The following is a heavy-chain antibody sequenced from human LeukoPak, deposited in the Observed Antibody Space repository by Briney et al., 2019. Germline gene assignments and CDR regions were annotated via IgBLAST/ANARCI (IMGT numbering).Heavy chain of an antibody. CDR1: GFTVSSNY. J-gene: IGHJ4*02. Sequence: GGSLRLSCAASGFTVSSNYMSWVRQAPGRGLEWVSVIYSSGSTYYADSVKGRFTISRDNSKNTLYLQMDSLRVEDTAVYYRAGRYTSGWYRDWGQGTLVTVSS. D-gene: IGHD6-19*01. CDR2: IYSSGST. CDR3: AGRYTSGWYRD. V-gene: IGHV3-66*01.